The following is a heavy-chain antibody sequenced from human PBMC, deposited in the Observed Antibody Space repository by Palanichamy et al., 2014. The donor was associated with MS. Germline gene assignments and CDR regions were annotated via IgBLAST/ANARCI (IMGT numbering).Heavy chain of an antibody. J-gene: IGHJ4*02. V-gene: IGHV1-3*01. D-gene: IGHD1-1*01. Sequence: GRVTITRDTSASTAYMELSSLTSEDTAVYFCARPLGTAYFDYWGQGTLVTVSS. CDR3: ARPLGTAYFDY.